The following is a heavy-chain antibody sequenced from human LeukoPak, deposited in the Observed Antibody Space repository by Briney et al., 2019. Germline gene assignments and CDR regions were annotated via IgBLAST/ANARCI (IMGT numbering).Heavy chain of an antibody. Sequence: PGGSLRLSCTASGFTFSDYYMSWIRQAPGKGLEWVSSISSSSSYIYYADSVKGRFTISRDNAKNSLYLQMNSLRAEDTAVYYCARATRGSSPWSFDYWGQGTLVTVSS. J-gene: IGHJ4*02. CDR1: GFTFSDYY. D-gene: IGHD2-2*01. CDR2: ISSSSSYI. CDR3: ARATRGSSPWSFDY. V-gene: IGHV3-11*06.